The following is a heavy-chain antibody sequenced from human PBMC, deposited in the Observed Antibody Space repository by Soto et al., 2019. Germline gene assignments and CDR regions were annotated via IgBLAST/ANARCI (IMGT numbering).Heavy chain of an antibody. Sequence: TSGTLSLTCTVSGDYISDYFYWSWIRQPAGKGLEWIGRIYTDGTTKYNPSLKSRVTLSLDKSKNQFSLRLSSVTAADTAVYYFAREVRGGFTGIFDQWGRGSRVTVSS. CDR2: IYTDGTT. D-gene: IGHD2-15*01. CDR1: GDYISDYFY. J-gene: IGHJ4*02. CDR3: AREVRGGFTGIFDQ. V-gene: IGHV4-4*07.